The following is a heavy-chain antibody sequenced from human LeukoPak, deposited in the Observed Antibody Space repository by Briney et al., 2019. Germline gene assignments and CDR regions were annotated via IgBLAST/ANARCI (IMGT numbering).Heavy chain of an antibody. V-gene: IGHV3-74*01. CDR1: GFTFSNYW. D-gene: IGHD3-10*01. Sequence: GGSLRLSCAASGFTFSNYWMHWVRQIPGKGLVWVSRINDDGSSTTYADSVKGRFTISRDNAKNTLYLQMNSLRAEDTAVYYCASGRFGELSGYFDYWGQGTLVTVSS. CDR2: INDDGSST. CDR3: ASGRFGELSGYFDY. J-gene: IGHJ4*02.